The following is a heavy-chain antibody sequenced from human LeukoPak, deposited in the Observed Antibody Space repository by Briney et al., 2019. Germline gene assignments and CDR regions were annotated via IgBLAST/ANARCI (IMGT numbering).Heavy chain of an antibody. CDR2: IYYSGST. CDR1: GGSVSSGSYY. Sequence: SETLSLTCTVSGGSVSSGSYYWSWIRQPPGKGLEWIGYIYYSGSTNYNPSLKSRVTISVDTSKNQFSLKLSSVTAADTAVYYCARDRASSSWYPSGYYYMDVWGKGTTVTVSS. D-gene: IGHD6-13*01. CDR3: ARDRASSSWYPSGYYYMDV. V-gene: IGHV4-61*01. J-gene: IGHJ6*03.